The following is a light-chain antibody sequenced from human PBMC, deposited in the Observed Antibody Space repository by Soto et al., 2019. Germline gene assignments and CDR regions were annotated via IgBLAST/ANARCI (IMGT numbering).Light chain of an antibody. J-gene: IGKJ2*01. CDR2: GAS. CDR1: QSVSSSY. CDR3: QQYGSSYLYT. Sequence: IVLTHSPGTLPFSPGSRSPLYFRSSQSVSSSYLAWYQHKPGQAPRLLIYGASTRATGIPDRFSGSGSGTDFTLTISKLEPEDFAVYYCQQYGSSYLYTFGQGTKVDI. V-gene: IGKV3-20*01.